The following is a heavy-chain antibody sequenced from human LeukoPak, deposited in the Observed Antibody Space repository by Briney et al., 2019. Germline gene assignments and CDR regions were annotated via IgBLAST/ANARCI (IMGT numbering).Heavy chain of an antibody. Sequence: GESLKISCNGAGDSFVNYWIGWGRQMPGKRLEGMGSLYPGDSETRYSPSFQGQVTISVDKSISTAFLQWSSLKASATAIYYCARATGDDGYFDYWGQGTLVTVSS. CDR3: ARATGDDGYFDY. J-gene: IGHJ4*02. CDR2: LYPGDSET. V-gene: IGHV5-51*01. CDR1: GDSFVNYW.